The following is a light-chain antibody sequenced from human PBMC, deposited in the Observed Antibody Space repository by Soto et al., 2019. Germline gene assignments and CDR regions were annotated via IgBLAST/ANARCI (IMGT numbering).Light chain of an antibody. J-gene: IGLJ2*01. V-gene: IGLV1-44*01. CDR2: TNT. Sequence: QSVLTQPPSASGTPGQRVTISCSGSTSNIGDNPVNWYQHLPRTAPKLLIYTNTQRPSGVPDRFSGSKSRISASLAVSGLRSEDEAHYYCAAWHGSLNVVVFGGGTKVTVL. CDR3: AAWHGSLNVVV. CDR1: TSNIGDNP.